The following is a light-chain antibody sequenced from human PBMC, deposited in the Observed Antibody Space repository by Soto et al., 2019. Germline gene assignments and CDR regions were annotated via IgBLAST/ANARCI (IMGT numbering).Light chain of an antibody. V-gene: IGKV3-20*01. CDR3: QQYGSSPRYT. CDR2: GAD. CDR1: QSVRNSY. Sequence: EIVLTQFPDTLSLSPGERATLSCRASQSVRNSYLAWYQQRPGQAPRLLIYGADSRATGIPDRFSGSGSDTYFTLTISRLETEDFAVYYCQQYGSSPRYTFGQGPKLEI. J-gene: IGKJ2*01.